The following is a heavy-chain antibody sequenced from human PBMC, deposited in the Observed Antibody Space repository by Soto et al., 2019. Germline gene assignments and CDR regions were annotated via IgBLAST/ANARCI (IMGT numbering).Heavy chain of an antibody. CDR2: IIPIFGTA. J-gene: IGHJ3*01. CDR3: AHRRQHYYDRSGSPRGAFDL. V-gene: IGHV1-69*13. Sequence: ASVKVSCKASGGTFSSYAISWVRQAPGQGLEWMGGIIPIFGTANYAQKFQGRVTITADESTSTAYMELSSLRSEDTAVYYCAHRRQHYYDRSGSPRGAFDLWGQGTMVTVSS. D-gene: IGHD3-22*01. CDR1: GGTFSSYA.